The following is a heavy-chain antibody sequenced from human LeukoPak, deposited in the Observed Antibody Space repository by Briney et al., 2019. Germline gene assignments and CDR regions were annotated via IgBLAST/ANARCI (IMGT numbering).Heavy chain of an antibody. V-gene: IGHV3-30-3*01. Sequence: ERSLRLSCAASGFTFSSYAMHWVRQAPGKGLEWVAVISYDGSNKYYADSVKGRFTIFRDNSKNTLYLQMNSLRAEDTAVYYCARDAGSSTSSGKYYYYYGMDVWGQGTTVTVSS. CDR1: GFTFSSYA. D-gene: IGHD2-2*01. CDR3: ARDAGSSTSSGKYYYYYGMDV. J-gene: IGHJ6*02. CDR2: ISYDGSNK.